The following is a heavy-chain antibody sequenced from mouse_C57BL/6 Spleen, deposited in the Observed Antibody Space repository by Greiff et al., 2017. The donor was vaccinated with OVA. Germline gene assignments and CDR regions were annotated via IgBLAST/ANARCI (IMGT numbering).Heavy chain of an antibody. Sequence: QVHVKQSGAELVRPGASVTLSCKASGYTFTDYEMHWVKQTPVHGLEWIGAIDPETGGTAYNQKFKGKAILTADKSSSTAYMELRSLTSEDSAVYYCTRSRYSNPFDYWGQGTTLTVSS. V-gene: IGHV1-15*01. CDR3: TRSRYSNPFDY. J-gene: IGHJ2*01. CDR1: GYTFTDYE. D-gene: IGHD2-5*01. CDR2: IDPETGGT.